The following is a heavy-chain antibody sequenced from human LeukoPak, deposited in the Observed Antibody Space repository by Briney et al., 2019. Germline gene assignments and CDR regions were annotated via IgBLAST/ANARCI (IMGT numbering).Heavy chain of an antibody. CDR1: GFTFGSYR. CDR3: ARDSGGSNWFDR. J-gene: IGHJ5*02. D-gene: IGHD3-16*01. V-gene: IGHV3-21*01. Sequence: GGSLRLSCAASGFTFGSYRMNWVRQAPGKGLEWVSSISKSGGYIYHGDSVKGRFTISRDNAKKSLYLEMNSLRAEDTAVYYCARDSGGSNWFDRWGRGTLVTVSS. CDR2: ISKSGGYI.